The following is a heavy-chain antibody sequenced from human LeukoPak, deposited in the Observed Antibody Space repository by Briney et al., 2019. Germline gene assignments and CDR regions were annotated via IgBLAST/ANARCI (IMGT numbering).Heavy chain of an antibody. J-gene: IGHJ4*02. CDR2: ISSSGSYT. CDR3: ARDRPSGWLQWDY. CDR1: GLTFSDYY. D-gene: IGHD5-24*01. Sequence: GGSLELSCAASGLTFSDYYMSWIGQAPGKGLEWLSYISSSGSYTNYADSVKGRFTISRDNAKNSLYLQMNSLRVEDTAVYYCARDRPSGWLQWDYWGQGTLVTVSS. V-gene: IGHV3-11*05.